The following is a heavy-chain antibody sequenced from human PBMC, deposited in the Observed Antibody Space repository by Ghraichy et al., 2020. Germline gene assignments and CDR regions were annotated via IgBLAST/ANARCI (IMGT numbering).Heavy chain of an antibody. CDR3: ASILDISSSSESRSEFDY. CDR1: GGSFSGYY. Sequence: SETLSLTCAVYGGSFSGYYWSWIRQPPGKGLEWIGEINHSGSTNYNPYLKSRVTISVDTSKNQFSLKLSSVTAADTAVYYCASILDISSSSESRSEFDYWGQGTLVTVSS. CDR2: INHSGST. J-gene: IGHJ4*02. D-gene: IGHD6-6*01. V-gene: IGHV4-34*01.